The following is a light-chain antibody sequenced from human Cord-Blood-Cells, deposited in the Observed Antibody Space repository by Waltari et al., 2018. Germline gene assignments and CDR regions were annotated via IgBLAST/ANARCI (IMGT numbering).Light chain of an antibody. CDR2: DVS. CDR1: SSDAGGYHY. J-gene: IGLJ2*01. Sequence: QSALTQPASVSGSPGQSIPISCTGTSSDAGGYHYVSWYQQHPGKAPKLMIYDVSNRPSGVSNRFSGSKSGNTASLTISGLQAEDEADYYCSSYTSSSTVVFGGGTKLTVL. CDR3: SSYTSSSTVV. V-gene: IGLV2-14*01.